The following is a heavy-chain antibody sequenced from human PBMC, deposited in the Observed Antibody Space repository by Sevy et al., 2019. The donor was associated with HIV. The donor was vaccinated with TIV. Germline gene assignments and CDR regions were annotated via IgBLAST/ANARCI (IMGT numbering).Heavy chain of an antibody. V-gene: IGHV3-30*04. CDR3: ARGSMVQGVITNNWLDP. CDR1: GFTFSSHA. D-gene: IGHD3-10*01. CDR2: ISYDGNSQ. J-gene: IGHJ5*02. Sequence: GGSLRLSCAASGFTFSSHAMHWVRQAPGKGLDWVAVISYDGNSQSSSDSVKGRFTISRDNAKNSLYLQMNSLRAEDTAVYYCARGSMVQGVITNNWLDPWGQGTLVTVSS.